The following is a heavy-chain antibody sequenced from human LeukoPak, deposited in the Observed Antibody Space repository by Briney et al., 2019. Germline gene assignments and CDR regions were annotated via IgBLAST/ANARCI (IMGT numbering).Heavy chain of an antibody. CDR2: INPNSGGT. CDR3: ARALGYSYGYLGDDY. V-gene: IGHV1-2*06. CDR1: GYTFTNFY. J-gene: IGHJ4*02. Sequence: ASVKVSCKTSGYTFTNFYMHWVRQAPGQGLEWMGRINPNSGGTNYAQKFQGRVTMTRDTSISTAYMELSRLRSDDTAVYYCARALGYSYGYLGDDYWGQGTLVTVSS. D-gene: IGHD5-18*01.